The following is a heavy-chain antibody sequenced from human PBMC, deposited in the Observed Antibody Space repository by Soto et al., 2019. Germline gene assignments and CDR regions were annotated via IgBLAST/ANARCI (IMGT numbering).Heavy chain of an antibody. V-gene: IGHV4-28*01. CDR1: GSSISNDNW. Sequence: SETLSLTCGVSGSSISNDNWWVWIRQPPGKVLEWFGYIRHFGYTYSTPSLKSRLTMSVDTSKNQFSLKLSSVTAVDTAVYYCATKDNGRYFFDSWGKGTLVTV. J-gene: IGHJ4*02. CDR2: IRHFGYT. D-gene: IGHD2-8*01. CDR3: ATKDNGRYFFDS.